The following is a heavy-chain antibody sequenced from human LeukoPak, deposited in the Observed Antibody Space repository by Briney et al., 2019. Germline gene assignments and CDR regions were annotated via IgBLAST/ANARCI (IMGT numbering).Heavy chain of an antibody. Sequence: PSETLSLTCAVYGGSFSGYYWTWIRQPPGKGLEWIGEINHSGDTNYNPSLKSRVTISVDTSKNQFSLKLSSVTAADTAVYYCVRGRVKRKYWGQGTLVTVSS. D-gene: IGHD2/OR15-2a*01. CDR2: INHSGDT. CDR3: VRGRVKRKY. V-gene: IGHV4-34*01. J-gene: IGHJ4*02. CDR1: GGSFSGYY.